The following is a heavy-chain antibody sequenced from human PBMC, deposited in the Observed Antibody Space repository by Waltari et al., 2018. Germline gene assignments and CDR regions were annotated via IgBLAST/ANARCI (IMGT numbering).Heavy chain of an antibody. V-gene: IGHV4-39*01. CDR1: GGSITRSSFH. CDR3: ARLASPEGLDV. J-gene: IGHJ6*02. CDR2: VYYTGSA. Sequence: QLQLQESGPGLVKPSATLSLMFTVSGGSITRSSFHWTWIRQPPGKGLEWIGSVYYTGSAFYNPSLKSRLTISSDTSGNQFSLQVRSVTAADTAVYYCARLASPEGLDVWGQGTTVTVSS.